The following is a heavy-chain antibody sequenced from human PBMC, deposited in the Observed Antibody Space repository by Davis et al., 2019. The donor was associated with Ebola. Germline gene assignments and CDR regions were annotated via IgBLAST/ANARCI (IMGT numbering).Heavy chain of an antibody. CDR1: GFTFSSYS. CDR3: AREWVVRWFDP. J-gene: IGHJ5*02. D-gene: IGHD1-26*01. V-gene: IGHV3-21*01. Sequence: GESLKISCAASGFTFSSYSMNWVRQAPGKELEWVSSISSSSSYIYYADSAKGRFTISRDNAKNSLYLQMNSLRAEDTAVYYCAREWVVRWFDPWGQGTLVTVSS. CDR2: ISSSSSYI.